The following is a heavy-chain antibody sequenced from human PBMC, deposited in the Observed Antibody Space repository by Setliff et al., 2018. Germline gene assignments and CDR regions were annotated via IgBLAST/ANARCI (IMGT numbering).Heavy chain of an antibody. J-gene: IGHJ4*02. CDR1: GFTFSIYS. CDR2: MKQDGSEK. CDR3: AKNGGDIVVVPAAPIDY. Sequence: PGGSLRLSCAASGFTFSIYSMKWVRQAPGKGLEWVANMKQDGSEKYYVDSVKGRFTISRDNAKNSLYLQMNTLRAEDTAVYYCAKNGGDIVVVPAAPIDYWGQGTLVTVSS. D-gene: IGHD2-2*01. V-gene: IGHV3-7*01.